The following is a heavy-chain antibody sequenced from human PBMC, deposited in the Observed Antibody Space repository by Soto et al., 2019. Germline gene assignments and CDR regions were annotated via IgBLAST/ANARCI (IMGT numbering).Heavy chain of an antibody. CDR1: GFTFSSYA. Sequence: GSLRLSCAASGFTFSSYAMHWVRQAPGKGLEWVAVISYDGSNKYYADSVKGRFTISRDNSKNTLYLQMNSLRAEDTAVHYCASLEQWLGDGYYGMDVWGQGTTVTVSS. D-gene: IGHD6-19*01. V-gene: IGHV3-30-3*01. J-gene: IGHJ6*02. CDR2: ISYDGSNK. CDR3: ASLEQWLGDGYYGMDV.